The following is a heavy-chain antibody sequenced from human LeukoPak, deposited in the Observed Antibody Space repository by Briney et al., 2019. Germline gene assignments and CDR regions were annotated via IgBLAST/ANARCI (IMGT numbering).Heavy chain of an antibody. CDR3: AKDEIWAAAGTQGDAFDI. J-gene: IGHJ3*02. Sequence: RPGGSLRLSCAASGFTFSSYGMHWVRQAPGKGLEWVAFIRYDGSNKYYADSVKGRFTISRDNSKNTLYLQMNSLRAEDTAVYYCAKDEIWAAAGTQGDAFDIWGQGTMVTVSS. D-gene: IGHD6-13*01. CDR1: GFTFSSYG. V-gene: IGHV3-30*02. CDR2: IRYDGSNK.